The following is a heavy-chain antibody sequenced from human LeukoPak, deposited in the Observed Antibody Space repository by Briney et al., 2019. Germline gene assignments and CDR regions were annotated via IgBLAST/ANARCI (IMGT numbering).Heavy chain of an antibody. J-gene: IGHJ4*02. D-gene: IGHD3-10*01. Sequence: GGSLRLSCAASGFTFSSYSMNWVRQAPGKGLEWVAVISYDGSNKYYADSVKGRFTISRDNSKNTLYLQMNSLRAEDTAVYYCARDHGSGSYFDYWGQGTLVTVSS. CDR3: ARDHGSGSYFDY. CDR2: ISYDGSNK. V-gene: IGHV3-30*03. CDR1: GFTFSSYS.